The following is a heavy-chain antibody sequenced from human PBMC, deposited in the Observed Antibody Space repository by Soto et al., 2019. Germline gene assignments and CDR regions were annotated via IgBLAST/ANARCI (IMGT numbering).Heavy chain of an antibody. CDR2: ISGSGGST. Sequence: TGGSLRLSCAASGFTFSSYAMSWVRQAPGKGLEWVSAISGSGGSTYYADSVKGRFTISRDNSKNTLYLQMNSLRAEDTAVYYCAKDCSSTSCYYYYYGMDVWGQGTTVTVSS. CDR3: AKDCSSTSCYYYYYGMDV. CDR1: GFTFSSYA. J-gene: IGHJ6*02. D-gene: IGHD2-2*01. V-gene: IGHV3-23*01.